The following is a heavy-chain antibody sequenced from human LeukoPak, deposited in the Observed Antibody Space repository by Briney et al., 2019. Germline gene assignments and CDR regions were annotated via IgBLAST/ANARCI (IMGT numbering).Heavy chain of an antibody. V-gene: IGHV3-20*04. CDR2: INWNGGST. J-gene: IGHJ3*02. D-gene: IGHD3/OR15-3a*01. CDR1: GFTFDDYG. CDR3: ARADFLGDAFDI. Sequence: GGSLRLSCAASGFTFDDYGMSWVRQAPGKGLEWVSGINWNGGSTGYADSVKGRFTISSDNAKNSLYLQMNSLRAEDTALYYCARADFLGDAFDIWGQGTMVTVSS.